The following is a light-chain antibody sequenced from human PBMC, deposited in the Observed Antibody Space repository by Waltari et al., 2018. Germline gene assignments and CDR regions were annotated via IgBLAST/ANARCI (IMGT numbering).Light chain of an antibody. V-gene: IGKV3-20*01. CDR2: GAS. CDR1: QSVSNNF. CDR3: QQYDSIVLT. Sequence: ELVLTQSPGTLSLSPWARATLSCRSSQSVSNNFLNWYQQKPGQAPRLLIYGASSRATGIPDRFSGSGSGTDFTLTISRLEPEDFAVYYCQQYDSIVLTFGGGTKVEI. J-gene: IGKJ4*01.